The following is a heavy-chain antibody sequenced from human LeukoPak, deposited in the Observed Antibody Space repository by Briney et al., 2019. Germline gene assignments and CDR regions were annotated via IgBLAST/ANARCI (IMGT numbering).Heavy chain of an antibody. V-gene: IGHV4-59*01. CDR3: ARETRLHSGSYSNDAFDI. CDR1: GGSISSYY. Sequence: SETLSLTCTVSGGSISSYYWSWIRQPPGKGLEWIGYISYSGSTDYNPSLKSRVTISLDTSRNQFSPRLSSVTAAETAVYYCARETRLHSGSYSNDAFDIWGQGTMVTVSS. D-gene: IGHD1-26*01. CDR2: ISYSGST. J-gene: IGHJ3*02.